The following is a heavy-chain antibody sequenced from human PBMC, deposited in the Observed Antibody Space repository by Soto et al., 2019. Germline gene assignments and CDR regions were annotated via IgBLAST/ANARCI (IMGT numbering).Heavy chain of an antibody. Sequence: EVQLLESGGGLVQPGGSLRLSCAASGFTFSSYAMSWVRQAPGKGLEWVSAISTSGGSTYYANSVKGRFTISRDNSKNTLYLQMNSLRAEDTAVYYCAKPFITGTIRIGMDVWGQGTTVTVSS. CDR2: ISTSGGST. J-gene: IGHJ6*02. CDR1: GFTFSSYA. V-gene: IGHV3-23*01. CDR3: AKPFITGTIRIGMDV. D-gene: IGHD1-7*01.